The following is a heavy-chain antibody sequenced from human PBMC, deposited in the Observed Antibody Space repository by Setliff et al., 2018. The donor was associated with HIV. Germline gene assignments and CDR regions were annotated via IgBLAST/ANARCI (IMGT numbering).Heavy chain of an antibody. Sequence: SETLSLTCDVAGDSFTTTSHSWAWLRQPAGRGLEWIGHVYSRGNTDYNPSLASRVSILMSTSEIQFSLTLNSLTAADTAKYYCARGRLMGSSVLFFDFWGQGILVTVS. CDR3: ARGRLMGSSVLFFDF. CDR2: VYSRGNT. D-gene: IGHD2-21*01. CDR1: GDSFTTTSHS. J-gene: IGHJ4*02. V-gene: IGHV4-61*09.